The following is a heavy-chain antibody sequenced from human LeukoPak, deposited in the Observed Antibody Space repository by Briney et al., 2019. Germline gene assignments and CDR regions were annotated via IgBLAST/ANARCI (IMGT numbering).Heavy chain of an antibody. CDR3: ARTKESITMILLGFDP. CDR2: INPSSGGT. Sequence: GASVKVSCKASGYTFTGYYMHWVRQAPGQGLEWMGWINPSSGGTNYAQKFQGRVTLTRDTSISTAYMELSRLRSDDTAVYYCARTKESITMILLGFDPWGQGTLVTVSS. J-gene: IGHJ5*02. D-gene: IGHD3-22*01. CDR1: GYTFTGYY. V-gene: IGHV1-2*02.